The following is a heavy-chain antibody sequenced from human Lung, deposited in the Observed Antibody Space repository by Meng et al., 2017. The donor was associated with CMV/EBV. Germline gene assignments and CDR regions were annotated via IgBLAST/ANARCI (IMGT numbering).Heavy chain of an antibody. CDR2: ISPSGGST. CDR3: AKRGGGSGGSPYYVMDV. J-gene: IGHJ6*02. CDR1: GFTFSANT. V-gene: IGHV3-23*01. D-gene: IGHD2-15*01. Sequence: GGSLRLXXAASGFTFSANTMNWVRQAPGKGLEWVSGISPSGGSTYYADSVKGRFTISRDNPKNTLYLQMNSLRAEDTAVYYCAKRGGGSGGSPYYVMDVWGRGXTVTVSS.